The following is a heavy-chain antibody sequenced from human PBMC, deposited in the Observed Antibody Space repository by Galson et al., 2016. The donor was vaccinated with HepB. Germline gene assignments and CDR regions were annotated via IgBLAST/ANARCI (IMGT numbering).Heavy chain of an antibody. Sequence: SLRLSCAASGFTFDTYLMHWVRQAPGKGLEWVSSISRTSTYIYYADSVKGRFTISRDNAKHSLYLQMNSLRAEDTAVYYCAREGYHYESSSYSYYYYGLDVWGQGTTVAVSS. J-gene: IGHJ6*02. CDR1: GFTFDTYL. CDR3: AREGYHYESSSYSYYYYGLDV. D-gene: IGHD3-22*01. CDR2: ISRTSTYI. V-gene: IGHV3-21*01.